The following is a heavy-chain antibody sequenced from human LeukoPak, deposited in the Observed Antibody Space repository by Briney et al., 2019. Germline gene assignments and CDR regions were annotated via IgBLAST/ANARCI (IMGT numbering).Heavy chain of an antibody. CDR2: ISWNSGSI. CDR1: GFTFDDYA. CDR3: AKGSYDILTAIRG. Sequence: PGGSLRLSCAASGFTFDDYAMHWVRQAPGKGPEWASGISWNSGSIGYADSVKGRFTISRDNAKNSLYLQMNSLRAEDTALYYCAKGSYDILTAIRGWGQGTLVTVSS. J-gene: IGHJ4*02. V-gene: IGHV3-9*01. D-gene: IGHD3-9*01.